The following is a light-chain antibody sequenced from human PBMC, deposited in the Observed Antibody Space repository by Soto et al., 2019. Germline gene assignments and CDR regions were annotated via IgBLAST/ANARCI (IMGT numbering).Light chain of an antibody. CDR3: QQYNSYWGT. J-gene: IGKJ1*01. CDR2: DAS. CDR1: QSISSW. V-gene: IGKV1-5*01. Sequence: DIQMTQSPSTLSASVGDRVTITCRASQSISSWLAWYQQKPGKAPNLLIYDASSLESGVPSRFSGSGSGTEFTLTISSLQPDDFATYYCQQYNSYWGTFGQGTKVDIK.